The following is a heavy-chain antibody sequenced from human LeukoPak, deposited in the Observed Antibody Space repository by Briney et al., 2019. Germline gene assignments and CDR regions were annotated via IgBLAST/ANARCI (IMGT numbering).Heavy chain of an antibody. J-gene: IGHJ4*02. Sequence: GASVKVSFKASGYTFTIYGISWVRQAPGQGLEWMGWISAYNGNTNYSQKLQGRVTMTTDTSTSTAYMELRSLRSDDTAVYYCARDNVREWELHHLDYWGQGTLVTVSS. CDR3: ARDNVREWELHHLDY. CDR2: ISAYNGNT. CDR1: GYTFTIYG. D-gene: IGHD1-26*01. V-gene: IGHV1-18*01.